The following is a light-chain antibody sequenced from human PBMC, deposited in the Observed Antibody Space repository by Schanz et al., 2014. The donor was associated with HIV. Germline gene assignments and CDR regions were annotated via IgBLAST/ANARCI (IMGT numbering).Light chain of an antibody. Sequence: DIQMTQSPSTLSAFVGDRVTITCRASQYISSWLAWYQQKPGKAPELLIYRASTLESGVPPRFSGSGSGTDFTLTISNLQPEDLATYYCQQTSTTPLFTFGPGTTVDIK. CDR2: RAS. CDR1: QYISSW. J-gene: IGKJ3*01. V-gene: IGKV1-5*03. CDR3: QQTSTTPLFT.